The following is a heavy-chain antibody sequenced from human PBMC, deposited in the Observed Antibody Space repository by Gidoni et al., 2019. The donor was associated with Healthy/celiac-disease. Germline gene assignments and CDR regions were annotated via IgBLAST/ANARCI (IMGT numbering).Heavy chain of an antibody. J-gene: IGHJ4*02. CDR3: ARGVVRGVISLFDY. D-gene: IGHD3-10*01. Sequence: KSRVTISVDTSKNQFSLKLSSVTAADTAVYYCARGVVRGVISLFDYWGQGTLVTVSS. V-gene: IGHV4-59*09.